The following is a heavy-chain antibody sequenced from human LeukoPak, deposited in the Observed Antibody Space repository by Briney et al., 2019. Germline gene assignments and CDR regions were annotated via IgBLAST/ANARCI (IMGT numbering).Heavy chain of an antibody. V-gene: IGHV3-30*03. CDR3: ARSAYYYDSRGYHNYYHYGMDV. CDR1: GFNFSTYG. D-gene: IGHD3-22*01. CDR2: ISDDGSNK. Sequence: PGRSLRLSCAASGFNFSTYGMHWVRQAPGKGLEWVAVISDDGSNKYYADSVKGRFTISRDNSKNTLYLQMNSLRAEDTAVYYCARSAYYYDSRGYHNYYHYGMDVWGQGTTVTVSS. J-gene: IGHJ6*02.